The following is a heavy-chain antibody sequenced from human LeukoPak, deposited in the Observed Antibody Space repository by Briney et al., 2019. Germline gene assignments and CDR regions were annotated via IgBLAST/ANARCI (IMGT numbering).Heavy chain of an antibody. CDR3: ARVADIVVVPAAPRDAFDI. D-gene: IGHD2-2*01. V-gene: IGHV1-18*01. Sequence: ASVKVSCKASGYTFTSYGISWVRQAPGQGLEWMGWISAYNGNTNYAQKLQGRVTMTTDTSTSTAYMELRSLRSDDTAVYYCARVADIVVVPAAPRDAFDIWGQGTMVTVSS. CDR2: ISAYNGNT. J-gene: IGHJ3*02. CDR1: GYTFTSYG.